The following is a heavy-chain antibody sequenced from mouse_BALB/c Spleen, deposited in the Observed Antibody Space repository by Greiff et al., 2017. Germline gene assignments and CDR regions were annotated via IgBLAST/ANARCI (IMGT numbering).Heavy chain of an antibody. V-gene: IGHV3-6*02. CDR3: ASCKLGGWYFDV. D-gene: IGHD4-1*01. CDR1: GYSITSGYY. J-gene: IGHJ1*01. Sequence: EVQRVESGPGLVKPSQSLSLTCSVTGYSITSGYYWNWIRQFPGNKLEWMGYISYDGSNNYNPSLKNRISITRDTSKNQFFLKLNSVTTEDTATYYCASCKLGGWYFDVWGAGTTVTVSS. CDR2: ISYDGSN.